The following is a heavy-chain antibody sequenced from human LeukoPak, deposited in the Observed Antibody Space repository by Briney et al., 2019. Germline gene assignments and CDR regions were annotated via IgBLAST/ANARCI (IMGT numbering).Heavy chain of an antibody. CDR3: ARWETGSWFDP. CDR2: ISGYNGKT. CDR1: GYKFIDFG. J-gene: IGHJ5*02. D-gene: IGHD1-14*01. Sequence: ASVKVSCKASGYKFIDFGITWVRQAPGQGLEWMGWISGYNGKTNYAQKFQGRVTMTTDTSTSTVYLELRSLRSDDTAVYYCARWETGSWFDPWGQGTLVTISS. V-gene: IGHV1-18*01.